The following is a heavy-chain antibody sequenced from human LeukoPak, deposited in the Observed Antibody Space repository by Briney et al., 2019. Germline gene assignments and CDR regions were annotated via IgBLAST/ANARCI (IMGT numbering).Heavy chain of an antibody. CDR2: ISSSSSYI. Sequence: GGSLRLSCAASGFTFSSYSMNWVRQAPGKGLEWVSSISSSSSYIYYADSVKGRFTISRDNAKNSLYLQMNSLRAEDTAVYFCARSPPYYDRRFFDYWGQGTLVTVSS. J-gene: IGHJ4*02. CDR1: GFTFSSYS. D-gene: IGHD3-22*01. V-gene: IGHV3-21*04. CDR3: ARSPPYYDRRFFDY.